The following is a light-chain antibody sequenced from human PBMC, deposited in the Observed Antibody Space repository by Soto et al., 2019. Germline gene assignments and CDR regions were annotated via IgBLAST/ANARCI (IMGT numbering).Light chain of an antibody. CDR3: RSYTSSRTR. V-gene: IGLV2-14*01. Sequence: QSVLTQPASVSGSPGQSITISCTGTSSDVGGYNYVSWYQQHPGKAPKLMIYDVSNRPSGVSNRFSGSKSGNTASLTISGLQAEDEADYYGRSYTSSRTRLGTSTKVTVL. J-gene: IGLJ1*01. CDR2: DVS. CDR1: SSDVGGYNY.